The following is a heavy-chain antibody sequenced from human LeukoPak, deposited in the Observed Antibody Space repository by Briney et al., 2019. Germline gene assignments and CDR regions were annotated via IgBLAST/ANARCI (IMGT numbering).Heavy chain of an antibody. CDR3: ASPQHGGWAFNY. D-gene: IGHD6-19*01. V-gene: IGHV3-7*01. Sequence: MIWVRQVPGXXLEGVANVNNDASEKYYVDSVTGRFTISRDNAKNSVYLQMNSLRAEDTAVYYCASPQHGGWAFNYWGQGALVTVSS. J-gene: IGHJ4*02. CDR2: VNNDASEK.